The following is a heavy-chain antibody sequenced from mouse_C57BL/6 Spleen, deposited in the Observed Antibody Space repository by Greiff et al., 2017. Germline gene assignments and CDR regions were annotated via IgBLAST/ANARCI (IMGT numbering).Heavy chain of an antibody. CDR2: ISYDGSN. V-gene: IGHV3-6*01. D-gene: IGHD3-1*01. CDR1: GYSITSGYY. Sequence: EVQLQESGPGLVKPSQSLSLTCSVTGYSITSGYYWNWIRQFPGNKLEWMGYISYDGSNNYNPSLKNRISITRDTSKNQFFLKLNSVTTEDTATYYCARDRGYYFDYWGQGTTLTVSS. CDR3: ARDRGYYFDY. J-gene: IGHJ2*01.